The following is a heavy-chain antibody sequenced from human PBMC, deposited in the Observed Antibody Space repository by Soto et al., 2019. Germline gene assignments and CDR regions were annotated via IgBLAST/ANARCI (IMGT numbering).Heavy chain of an antibody. V-gene: IGHV3-9*01. J-gene: IGHJ6*02. CDR3: AKGSVDSDFWSGPTYGMDV. CDR1: GFTFDDYA. Sequence: SLILSCASSGFTFDDYAMHLVRQAPGKGLEWVSGISWNSGSIGYADSVKGRFTISRDNAKNSLYLQMNSLRAEDTALYYCAKGSVDSDFWSGPTYGMDVWGQGTTVTVSS. CDR2: ISWNSGSI. D-gene: IGHD3-3*01.